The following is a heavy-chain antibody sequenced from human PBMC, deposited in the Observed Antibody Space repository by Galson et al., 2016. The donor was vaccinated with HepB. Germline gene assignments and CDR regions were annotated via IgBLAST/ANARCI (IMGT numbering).Heavy chain of an antibody. CDR2: INSYTGHT. J-gene: IGHJ6*03. V-gene: IGHV1-18*04. CDR3: ARDLTTISTTYYYRYMDV. D-gene: IGHD4-11*01. Sequence: SVKVSCKASGYTFSSFGINWVRQAPGQGLEWMGWINSYTGHTNYSQKVQGRVSMTTDTSTRTVYLELRSLRSDDTAVYYCARDLTTISTTYYYRYMDVWGSGTTVIVSS. CDR1: GYTFSSFG.